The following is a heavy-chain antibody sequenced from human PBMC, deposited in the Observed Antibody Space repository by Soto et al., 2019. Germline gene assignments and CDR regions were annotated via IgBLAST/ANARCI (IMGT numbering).Heavy chain of an antibody. Sequence: GGSLRLSCAASGFTFSSYAMHWVRQAPGKGLEWVAVISYDGSNKYYADSVKGRFTISRDNSKNTLYLQMNSLRAGDTAVYYCARDPPPRYSSSRYISEVRIFDYWGQGTLVTVSS. D-gene: IGHD6-13*01. J-gene: IGHJ4*02. CDR3: ARDPPPRYSSSRYISEVRIFDY. CDR2: ISYDGSNK. CDR1: GFTFSSYA. V-gene: IGHV3-30-3*01.